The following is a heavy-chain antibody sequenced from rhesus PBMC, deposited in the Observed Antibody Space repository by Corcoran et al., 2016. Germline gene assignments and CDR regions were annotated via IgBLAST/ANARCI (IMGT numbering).Heavy chain of an antibody. CDR2: IKRKPDGETT. V-gene: IGHV3-30*02. D-gene: IGHD3-3*01. CDR1: GFTFINSW. J-gene: IGHJ4*01. Sequence: EVQLVESGAGLVQPGGSLSLSFAASGFTFINSWMSWVPPAPGKGQEWVARIKRKPDGETTNYAASVKGRFTISRDDSKNTLYLQMNNLKTEDTAVYYCTTGITIFGLVIKRGYFDYWGQGVLVTVSS. CDR3: TTGITIFGLVIKRGYFDY.